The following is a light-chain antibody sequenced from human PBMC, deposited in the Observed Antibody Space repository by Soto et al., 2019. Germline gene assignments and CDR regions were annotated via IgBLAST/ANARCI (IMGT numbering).Light chain of an antibody. Sequence: SYELTQPPSVSLAPGQTARIPCGGDNIGSKHVQWYQQKPGQAPLLVIYDSYDRPSGIPERFSASDSGNTATLTISRVEVGDEADYYCQVWESGVDYVFGTGTKLTVL. V-gene: IGLV3-21*02. CDR1: NIGSKH. J-gene: IGLJ1*01. CDR3: QVWESGVDYV. CDR2: DSY.